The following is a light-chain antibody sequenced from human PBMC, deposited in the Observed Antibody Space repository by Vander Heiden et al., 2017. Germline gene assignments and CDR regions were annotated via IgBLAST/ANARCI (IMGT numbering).Light chain of an antibody. V-gene: IGKV3-15*01. Sequence: IALTQSPATLSLSPGARATLPCRASQSGRSHLAWYQQKPGQAPRLLIYDTSTRATGVPARFSGSGSETEFTLTISSLQSEELAVYYCQQYYNWWTFGQGTKVELK. CDR1: QSGRSH. CDR3: QQYYNWWT. CDR2: DTS. J-gene: IGKJ1*01.